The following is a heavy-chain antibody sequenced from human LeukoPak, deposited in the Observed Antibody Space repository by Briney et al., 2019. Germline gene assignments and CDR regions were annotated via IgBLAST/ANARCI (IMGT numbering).Heavy chain of an antibody. V-gene: IGHV3-7*05. Sequence: PGGSLRLSCAASGFTLSTYWMSWVRQAPGKGLEWVANIKQDGSERYYVDSVKGRFTISRDNAKNSLNLQMNSLRAEDTALYYCARIGEGITIDFWGQGTLVTVSS. D-gene: IGHD4-17*01. CDR1: GFTLSTYW. CDR3: ARIGEGITIDF. J-gene: IGHJ4*02. CDR2: IKQDGSER.